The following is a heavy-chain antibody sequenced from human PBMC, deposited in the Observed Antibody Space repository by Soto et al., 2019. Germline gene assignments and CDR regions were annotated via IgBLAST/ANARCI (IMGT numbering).Heavy chain of an antibody. Sequence: GESLRLSCAASGFTFSDYYMSWIRQAPGKGLEWVSYISSSGSTIYYADSVKGRFTISRENEKNSLYLQINSLRAEDTAVYYCSRVGITHLLDAFGIRGPGTLVTV. CDR1: GFTFSDYY. CDR2: ISSSGSTI. D-gene: IGHD1-20*01. V-gene: IGHV3-11*01. CDR3: SRVGITHLLDAFGI. J-gene: IGHJ3*02.